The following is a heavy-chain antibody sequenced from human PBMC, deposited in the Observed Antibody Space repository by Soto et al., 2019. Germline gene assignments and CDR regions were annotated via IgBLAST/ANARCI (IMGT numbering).Heavy chain of an antibody. V-gene: IGHV4-59*08. Sequence: SETLSLTCTVSGGSISSYYWSWIRQPPGKGLEWIGYIYYSGSTNYNPSLKSRVTISVDTSKNQFSLKLSSVTAADTAVYYFARHHRSGYDSGFDYWGQGTLVTVSS. J-gene: IGHJ4*02. CDR3: ARHHRSGYDSGFDY. D-gene: IGHD5-12*01. CDR2: IYYSGST. CDR1: GGSISSYY.